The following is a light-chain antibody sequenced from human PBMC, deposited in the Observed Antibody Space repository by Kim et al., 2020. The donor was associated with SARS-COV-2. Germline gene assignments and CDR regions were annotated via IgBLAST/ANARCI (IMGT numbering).Light chain of an antibody. CDR3: QSYDSSTNWV. CDR1: SGGIASNY. V-gene: IGLV6-57*03. CDR2: EDN. Sequence: KTVTISCTRSSGGIASNYVQWYQQRPGSAPTTVIYEDNQRPSGVPDRFSGSIDSSSNSASLTISGLKTEDEADYYCQSYDSSTNWVFGGGTQLTVL. J-gene: IGLJ3*02.